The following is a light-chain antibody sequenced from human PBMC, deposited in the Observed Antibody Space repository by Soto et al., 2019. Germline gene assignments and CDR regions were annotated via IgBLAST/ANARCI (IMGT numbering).Light chain of an antibody. Sequence: DIQMTQSPSSLSASVGDRVTITCQASQGITKSLNWYQQKPGKAPKLLIYDDSILETGVPSRFTGSGSGTDFTFTISGLQPEDIATYYCQQHEDLPLTFGPGTKVNIK. CDR2: DDS. J-gene: IGKJ3*01. CDR1: QGITKS. CDR3: QQHEDLPLT. V-gene: IGKV1-33*01.